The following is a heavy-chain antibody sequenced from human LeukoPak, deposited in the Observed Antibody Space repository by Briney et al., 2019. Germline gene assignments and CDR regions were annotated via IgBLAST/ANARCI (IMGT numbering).Heavy chain of an antibody. D-gene: IGHD1-14*01. V-gene: IGHV4-34*01. Sequence: SETLSLTCGVYGGSIGDHYWSWIRQPPGKGLEWIGEINHSGSTNYNPSLKSRVTISVDTSKNQFSLKLSSVTAADTAVYYCARRGTPTRKLSARVLYYFDYWGQGTLVTVSS. J-gene: IGHJ4*02. CDR3: ARRGTPTRKLSARVLYYFDY. CDR1: GGSIGDHY. CDR2: INHSGST.